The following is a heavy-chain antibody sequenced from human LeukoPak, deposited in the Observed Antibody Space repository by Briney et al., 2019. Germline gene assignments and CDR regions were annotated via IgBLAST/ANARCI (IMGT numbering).Heavy chain of an antibody. Sequence: GGSLRLSCAASGFTFSSYGMSWVRQAPGKGLEWVGRINSKVNGETTDYGEPVQGRFTISRDDSKNMLYLQMNSLTSEDTAMYYCTKDLPFTRGGVIVDWGQGTLVTVSS. CDR2: INSKVNGETT. CDR3: TKDLPFTRGGVIVD. J-gene: IGHJ4*02. D-gene: IGHD3-16*01. CDR1: GFTFSSYG. V-gene: IGHV3-15*01.